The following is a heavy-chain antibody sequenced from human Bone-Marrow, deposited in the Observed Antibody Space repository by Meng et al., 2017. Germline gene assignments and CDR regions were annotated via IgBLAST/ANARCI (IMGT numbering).Heavy chain of an antibody. D-gene: IGHD1-14*01. J-gene: IGHJ2*01. CDR1: GFTFVDYA. V-gene: IGHV3-49*04. CDR3: TLWLRNDWYFDL. CDR2: IRSKAFGGTP. Sequence: GGSLRLSGTGSGFTFVDYAMSWVRQAPGKGLEWVGFIRSKAFGGTPEYGASVKGRFTISRDDSKSIAYLQMNSMETEDTAVYYCTLWLRNDWYFDLWGRGTLVTVSS.